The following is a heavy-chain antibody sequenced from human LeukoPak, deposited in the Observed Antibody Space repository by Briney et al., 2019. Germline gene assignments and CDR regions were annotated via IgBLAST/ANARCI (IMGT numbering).Heavy chain of an antibody. CDR2: IYYSGST. J-gene: IGHJ5*02. CDR1: GGSISSSSYY. Sequence: KPSETLSLTCTVSGGSISSSSYYWGWIRQPPGKGVEWIGSIYYSGSTNYNASLKSRVTISVDTSKNQFSLKLSSVTAADTAVYYCARHAGLVRGQRRFDPRGQGTLVTVSS. CDR3: ARHAGLVRGQRRFDP. D-gene: IGHD2-15*01. V-gene: IGHV4-39*01.